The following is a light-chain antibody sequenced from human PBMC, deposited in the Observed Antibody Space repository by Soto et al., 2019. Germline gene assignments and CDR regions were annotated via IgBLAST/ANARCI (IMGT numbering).Light chain of an antibody. Sequence: QSALTQPASVSGSPGQSITISCTGTSSDVGSYGLVSWYPQHPGKAPQLIIYEATKRPSGVSPRFSGSRSGNTASLTLSGLQAEDEAVYHCSSYAGTDRTLVFFGGGTKVTVL. V-gene: IGLV2-23*01. CDR3: SSYAGTDRTLVF. CDR2: EAT. CDR1: SSDVGSYGL. J-gene: IGLJ2*01.